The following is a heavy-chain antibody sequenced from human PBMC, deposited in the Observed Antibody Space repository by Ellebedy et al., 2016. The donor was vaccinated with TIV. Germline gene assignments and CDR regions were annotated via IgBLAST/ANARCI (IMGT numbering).Heavy chain of an antibody. CDR3: AKIFFGSSGYYITALDF. Sequence: GGSLRLSXAASGFSFSDHYMNWIRQAPGKGPEWLSYISGSSHDTNYADSVKGRFTISRDNAKNTLYLQMNSLRGEDTAVYYCAKIFFGSSGYYITALDFWGPGTLVTVSS. J-gene: IGHJ4*02. CDR2: ISGSSHDT. CDR1: GFSFSDHY. D-gene: IGHD3-22*01. V-gene: IGHV3-11*06.